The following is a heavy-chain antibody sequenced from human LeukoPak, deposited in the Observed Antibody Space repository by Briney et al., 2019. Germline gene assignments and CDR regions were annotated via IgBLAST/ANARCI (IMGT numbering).Heavy chain of an antibody. CDR3: AKSWGLWYFDL. CDR1: GFTFSSYG. D-gene: IGHD7-27*01. J-gene: IGHJ2*01. Sequence: PGGSLRLSCAASGFTFSSYGMHWVRQAPGKGLEWVAVIWYDGSNKYYADSVKGRFTISRDNSKNTLYLQMNSLIAEDTAVYYCAKSWGLWYFDLWGRGTLVTVSS. CDR2: IWYDGSNK. V-gene: IGHV3-33*06.